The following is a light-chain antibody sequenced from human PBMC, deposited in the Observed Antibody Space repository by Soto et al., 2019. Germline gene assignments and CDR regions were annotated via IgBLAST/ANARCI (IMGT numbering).Light chain of an antibody. V-gene: IGLV1-44*01. J-gene: IGLJ1*01. CDR2: NSY. CDR1: SSNIGSKT. Sequence: QSVPTQPPSASGTPGQRVTISCSGSSSNIGSKTVNWYQQLPGTVPKLLIYNSYQRPSGVPDRFSGSKSGTSASLAISGLQSEDEADYYCAAWDASLNGYVFGTGTKVTVL. CDR3: AAWDASLNGYV.